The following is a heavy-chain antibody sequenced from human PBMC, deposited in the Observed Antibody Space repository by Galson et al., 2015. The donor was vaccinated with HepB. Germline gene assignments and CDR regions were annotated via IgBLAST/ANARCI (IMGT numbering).Heavy chain of an antibody. Sequence: SCKVSGYTLTELSMHWVRQAPGKGLEWVAVISYDGSNKYYADSVKGRFTISRDNSKNTLYLQMNSLRAEDTAVYYCARDRVGGSSWYAWFDPWGQGTLVTVSS. CDR3: ARDRVGGSSWYAWFDP. J-gene: IGHJ5*02. D-gene: IGHD6-13*01. V-gene: IGHV3-30-3*01. CDR1: GYTLTELS. CDR2: ISYDGSNK.